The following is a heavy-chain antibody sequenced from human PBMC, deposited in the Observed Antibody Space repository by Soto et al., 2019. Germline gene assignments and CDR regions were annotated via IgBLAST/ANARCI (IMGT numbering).Heavy chain of an antibody. Sequence: QVQLQESGPGLVKPSETLSLTCTVSGASVSSGGNYWNWIRQPPGKGLEWIGYISYTGSTVYNPSLNSRVTISLDASKDQSSLRLGSLAAAATGAYYWGRRNSGATWCDPWCQGTLVTVCS. CDR1: GASVSSGGNY. CDR2: ISYTGST. J-gene: IGHJ5*02. CDR3: GRRNSGATWCDP. V-gene: IGHV4-61*08. D-gene: IGHD1-1*01.